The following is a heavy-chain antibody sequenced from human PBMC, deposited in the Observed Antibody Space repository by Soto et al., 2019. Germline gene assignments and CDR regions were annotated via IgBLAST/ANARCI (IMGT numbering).Heavy chain of an antibody. D-gene: IGHD3-16*01. Sequence: EVQLVESGGGLVKPGGSLRLSCAASGFTFSSYSMNWVRQAPGKGLEWVSSISSSSSYIYYADSVKGRFTISRDNTKNSLYLQMNSLRAEDTAVYYCARDWGGDFDYWGQGTLVTVSS. CDR1: GFTFSSYS. V-gene: IGHV3-21*01. J-gene: IGHJ4*02. CDR2: ISSSSSYI. CDR3: ARDWGGDFDY.